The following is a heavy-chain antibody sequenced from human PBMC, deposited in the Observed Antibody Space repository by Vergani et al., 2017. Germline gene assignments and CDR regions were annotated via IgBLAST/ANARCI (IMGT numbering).Heavy chain of an antibody. CDR3: ARDATPNVVVTANHYGMDV. CDR2: IYYSGST. J-gene: IGHJ6*02. D-gene: IGHD2-21*02. V-gene: IGHV4-34*11. CDR1: GGSFSGYY. Sequence: QVQLQQWCAGLLKPSETLSLTCAVYGGSFSGYYWSWIRQPPGKGLEWIGYIYYSGSTNYNPSLKSRVTLSVDTSKNQFSLKLSSVTAADTAVYYCARDATPNVVVTANHYGMDVWGQGTTVTVSS.